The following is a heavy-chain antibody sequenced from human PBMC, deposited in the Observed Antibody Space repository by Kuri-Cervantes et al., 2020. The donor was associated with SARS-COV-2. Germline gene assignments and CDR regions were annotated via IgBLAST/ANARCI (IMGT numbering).Heavy chain of an antibody. CDR1: GFSFSSYS. Sequence: GESLKISCAASGFSFSSYSMNWVRQAPGKGLEWVSAISGSGGSTYYADSVKGRFTMSRDNAKNTLYLQMSSLRAEDTGVYYCARGTWSLEVWGQGTTVTVSS. V-gene: IGHV3-21*01. CDR3: ARGTWSLEV. D-gene: IGHD2-15*01. J-gene: IGHJ6*02. CDR2: ISGSGGST.